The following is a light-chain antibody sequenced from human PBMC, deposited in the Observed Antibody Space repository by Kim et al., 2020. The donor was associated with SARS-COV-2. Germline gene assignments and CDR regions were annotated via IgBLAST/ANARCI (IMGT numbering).Light chain of an antibody. J-gene: IGLJ3*02. CDR2: GKN. V-gene: IGLV3-19*01. CDR3: NSRDSSGNLLV. Sequence: ALGQTVRITCQGDSLRSYYASWYQQKPGQAPVLVIYGKNSRPSGIPDRYSGSSSGNTASLTITGTQAEDEADYYCNSRDSSGNLLVFGGGTKVTVL. CDR1: SLRSYY.